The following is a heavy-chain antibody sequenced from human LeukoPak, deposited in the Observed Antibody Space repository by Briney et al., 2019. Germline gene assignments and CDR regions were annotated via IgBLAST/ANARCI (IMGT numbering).Heavy chain of an antibody. D-gene: IGHD1-26*01. CDR3: AREGRSGSYLDY. Sequence: SVKVSCKASGGTFSSYAISWVRQAPGQGLEWMGGIIPIFGTANYAQKFQGRVTITADESTSTAYMELSSLRSEDTAVYYCAREGRSGSYLDYWGQGTLVTVSS. CDR1: GGTFSSYA. V-gene: IGHV1-69*13. CDR2: IIPIFGTA. J-gene: IGHJ4*02.